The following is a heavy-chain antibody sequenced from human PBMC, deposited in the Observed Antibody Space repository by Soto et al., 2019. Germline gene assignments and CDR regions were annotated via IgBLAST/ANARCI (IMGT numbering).Heavy chain of an antibody. CDR1: GLTVSNNY. J-gene: IGHJ3*02. Sequence: PGGSLRLSCAASGLTVSNNYMSWVRQAPGKGPEWVSVIYSGGTTYYADSVKGRFTISRDLSKNTVFLQMNSLRADDTAVYYCAGSPSCGGDCYLQIWGQGTMVTVSS. V-gene: IGHV3-66*01. D-gene: IGHD2-21*01. CDR2: IYSGGTT. CDR3: AGSPSCGGDCYLQI.